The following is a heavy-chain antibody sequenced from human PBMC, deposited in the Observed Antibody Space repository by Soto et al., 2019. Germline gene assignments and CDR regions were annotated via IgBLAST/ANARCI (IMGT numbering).Heavy chain of an antibody. V-gene: IGHV4-30-2*01. CDR1: GGSISSGGYS. J-gene: IGHJ4*02. D-gene: IGHD3-10*01. Sequence: QLQLQESGSGLVKPSQTLSLTCAVSGGSISSGGYSWSWIRQPPGKGLEWIVYIYHSGSTYYNPSLKSRVTLSVERSRNQCSLKLSSVAGADTAVYYCARENNVLPGGYFDYWGQGTLVTVSS. CDR3: ARENNVLPGGYFDY. CDR2: IYHSGST.